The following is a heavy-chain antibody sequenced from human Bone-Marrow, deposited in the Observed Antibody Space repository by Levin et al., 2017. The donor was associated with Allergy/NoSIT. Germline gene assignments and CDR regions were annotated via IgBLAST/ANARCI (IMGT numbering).Heavy chain of an antibody. CDR2: ISSSGSTI. D-gene: IGHD2-21*01. CDR3: ARCGGDCYWADDAFDI. V-gene: IGHV3-48*03. Sequence: GGSLRLSCAASGFTFSSYEMNWVRQAPGKGLEWVSYISSSGSTIYYADSVKGRFTISRDNAKNSLYLQMNSLRAEDTAVYYCARCGGDCYWADDAFDIWGQGTMVTVSS. CDR1: GFTFSSYE. J-gene: IGHJ3*02.